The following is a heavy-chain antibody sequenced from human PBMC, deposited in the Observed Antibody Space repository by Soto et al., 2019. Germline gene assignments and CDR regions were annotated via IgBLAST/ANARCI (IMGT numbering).Heavy chain of an antibody. V-gene: IGHV3-9*01. CDR2: ISWNSGSI. J-gene: IGHJ6*02. CDR1: ELTFDDYP. CDR3: ATEGVVAATADYGMDV. D-gene: IGHD2-15*01. Sequence: GGSLEFSCAAPELTFDDYPMPWVRQAPGKGLEWVSGISWNSGSIGYADSVKGRFTISRDNAKNSLYLQMNSLRAEDTALYYCATEGVVAATADYGMDVWGQGTTVTVSS.